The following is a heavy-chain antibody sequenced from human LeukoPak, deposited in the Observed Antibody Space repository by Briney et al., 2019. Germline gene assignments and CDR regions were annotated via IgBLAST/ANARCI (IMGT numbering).Heavy chain of an antibody. Sequence: PSETLSLTCAVSGYSISSGYYWGWIRQPPGKGLEWIGSIYHSGSTYYNPSLKSRVTISVDTSKNQFSLKLSSVTAADTAVYYCARRGGPGAGTGPDYLGPGTLVT. J-gene: IGHJ4*01. D-gene: IGHD6-19*01. CDR3: ARRGGPGAGTGPDY. CDR1: GYSISSGYY. V-gene: IGHV4-38-2*01. CDR2: IYHSGST.